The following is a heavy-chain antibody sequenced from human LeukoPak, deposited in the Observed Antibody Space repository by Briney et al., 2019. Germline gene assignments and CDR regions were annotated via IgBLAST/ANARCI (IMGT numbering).Heavy chain of an antibody. CDR2: IYYSGST. Sequence: SQTLSLTCTVSGVSISSGDYYWSWIRQPPGKGLEWIGYIYYSGSTYYNPSLKSRVTISVDTSKNQFSLKLSSVTAADTAVYYCARDIFLITMVRGVIITHDAFDIWGQGTMVTVSS. V-gene: IGHV4-30-4*01. CDR3: ARDIFLITMVRGVIITHDAFDI. D-gene: IGHD3-10*01. CDR1: GVSISSGDYY. J-gene: IGHJ3*02.